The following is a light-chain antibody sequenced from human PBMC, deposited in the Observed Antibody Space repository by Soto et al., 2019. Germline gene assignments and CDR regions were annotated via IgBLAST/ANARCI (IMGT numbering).Light chain of an antibody. Sequence: QSVLTQPPSASGTPGQRFSISCSGSSSNIGSNYVYWYQQLSGTAPKLLIYRNNQRPSGVPDRFSGSKSGTSASLSISGLRSEDEADYYCAAWDDSLSGLFGGGTKLTVL. CDR1: SSNIGSNY. CDR3: AAWDDSLSGL. J-gene: IGLJ2*01. CDR2: RNN. V-gene: IGLV1-47*01.